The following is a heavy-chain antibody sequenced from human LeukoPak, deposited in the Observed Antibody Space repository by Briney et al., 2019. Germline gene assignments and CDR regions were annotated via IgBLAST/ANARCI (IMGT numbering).Heavy chain of an antibody. Sequence: SETLSLTCAVYGGSFSGYYWSWIRQPPGKGLEWIGEINHSGSTNYNPSLKSRVTISVDTSKNQFSLKLSSVTAADTAVYYCAREGRNVEMRAFDIWGQGTMVTVSS. CDR3: AREGRNVEMRAFDI. D-gene: IGHD5-24*01. CDR1: GGSFSGYY. CDR2: INHSGST. V-gene: IGHV4-34*01. J-gene: IGHJ3*02.